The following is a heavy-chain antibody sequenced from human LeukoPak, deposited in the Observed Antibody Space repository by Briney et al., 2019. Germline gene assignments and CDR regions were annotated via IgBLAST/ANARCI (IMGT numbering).Heavy chain of an antibody. J-gene: IGHJ4*02. Sequence: GGSLRLSCAASGFTFSNNWMSWVRQAPGKGLEWVAIIKGDGSEKYYVDSVKGRFTISRDNTKNSLYLQMNSLRADDTAIYYCARDDFSGSYCDWGQGTLVTVSS. CDR1: GFTFSNNW. CDR3: ARDDFSGSYCD. CDR2: IKGDGSEK. V-gene: IGHV3-7*01. D-gene: IGHD1-26*01.